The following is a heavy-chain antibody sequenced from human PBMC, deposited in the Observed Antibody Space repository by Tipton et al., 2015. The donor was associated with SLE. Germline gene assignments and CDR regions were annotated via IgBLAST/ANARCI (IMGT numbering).Heavy chain of an antibody. CDR1: GGSISSYY. CDR2: IYYSGST. Sequence: TLSLTCTVSGGSISSYYWSWIRQPPGKGLEWIGYIYYSGSTHYNPSLKSRVTISVDTSKKQFSLKLSSVTAADTAVYYCARFPGVSRDRVGDAFDIWGQGTMVTVSS. D-gene: IGHD3-22*01. V-gene: IGHV4-59*12. J-gene: IGHJ3*02. CDR3: ARFPGVSRDRVGDAFDI.